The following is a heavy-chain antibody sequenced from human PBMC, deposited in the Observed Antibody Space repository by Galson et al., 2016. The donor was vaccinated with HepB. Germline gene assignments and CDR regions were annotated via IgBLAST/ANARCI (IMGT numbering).Heavy chain of an antibody. CDR2: IYYSGDT. J-gene: IGHJ6*03. Sequence: SETLSLTCIVSGGSISDNNYYWGWIRQPPGRGLEWIGSIYYSGDTYYTPSLKSRLTISVDTSKNQFSLRLSSVTAADTAVYDCATGLAVAGKYYYYYMDVWGNGTTVTASS. D-gene: IGHD6-19*01. CDR1: GGSISDNNYY. V-gene: IGHV4-39*01. CDR3: ATGLAVAGKYYYYYMDV.